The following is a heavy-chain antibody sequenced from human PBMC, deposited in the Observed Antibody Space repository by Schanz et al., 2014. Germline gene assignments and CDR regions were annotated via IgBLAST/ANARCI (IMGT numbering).Heavy chain of an antibody. CDR1: GFTFSSYG. V-gene: IGHV3-23*04. D-gene: IGHD2-15*01. CDR2: LSVSGGST. CDR3: AKARRKSNCSGGRCFHYSYYGMDV. J-gene: IGHJ6*02. Sequence: EVKLVQSGGGSVRPGGSLRLSCAASGFTFSSYGLHWVRQAPGKGLEWVSALSVSGGSTYYADSVKGRFTISRDNSENTLYLQMNSLSADDTAVFYCAKARRKSNCSGGRCFHYSYYGMDVWGQGTTVTVSS.